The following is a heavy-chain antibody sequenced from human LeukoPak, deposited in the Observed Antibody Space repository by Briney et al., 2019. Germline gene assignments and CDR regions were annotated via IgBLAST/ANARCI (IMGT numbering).Heavy chain of an antibody. Sequence: PGGSLRLSCAASGFTFKGYGMSWVRQAPGKGLEWVSTINDNGANTHYADSVKGRFTISRDSSKNTLFLQMNSLRADDTARYYCTKGDGGWYPIDSWGQGTLIIVSS. CDR1: GFTFKGYG. J-gene: IGHJ4*02. CDR2: INDNGANT. V-gene: IGHV3-23*01. CDR3: TKGDGGWYPIDS. D-gene: IGHD6-19*01.